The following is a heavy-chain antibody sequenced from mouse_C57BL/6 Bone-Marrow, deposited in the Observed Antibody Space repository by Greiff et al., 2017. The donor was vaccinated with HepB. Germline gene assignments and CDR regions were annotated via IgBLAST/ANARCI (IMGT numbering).Heavy chain of an antibody. Sequence: QVHVKQPGAELVKPGASVKLSCKASGYTFTSYWMQWVKQRPGQGLEWIGEIDPSDSYTNYNQKFKGKATLTVDTSSSTAYMQLSSLTSEDSAVYYCARNSLAFAYWGQGTLVTVSA. D-gene: IGHD3-1*01. J-gene: IGHJ3*01. V-gene: IGHV1-50*01. CDR2: IDPSDSYT. CDR3: ARNSLAFAY. CDR1: GYTFTSYW.